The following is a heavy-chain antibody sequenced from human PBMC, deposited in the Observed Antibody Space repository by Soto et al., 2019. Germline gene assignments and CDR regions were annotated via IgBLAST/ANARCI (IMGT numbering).Heavy chain of an antibody. V-gene: IGHV5-51*01. D-gene: IGHD3-22*01. CDR1: GYSFTSYW. J-gene: IGHJ6*02. CDR3: ARQPIYYYDSSGYYLGPYYYYGMDV. CDR2: IYPGDSDT. Sequence: XESLKISCKGSGYSFTSYWIGWVRQMPGKGLEWMGIIYPGDSDTRYSPSFQGQVTISADKSISTAYLQWSSLKASNTAMYYCARQPIYYYDSSGYYLGPYYYYGMDVWGQGTTVTVSS.